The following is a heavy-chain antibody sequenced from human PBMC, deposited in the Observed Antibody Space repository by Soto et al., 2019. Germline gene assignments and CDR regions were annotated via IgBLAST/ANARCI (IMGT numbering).Heavy chain of an antibody. Sequence: GESLKISCMGSGYKVSTWHNFTSYWIAWVRQMPGEGLEWMGIIYPGDSDTRYSPSFQGQVTISADKSINSVYLQWSSLKASDTATYYCARLGFIDVWGQGTTVNVSS. V-gene: IGHV5-51*01. CDR3: ARLGFIDV. CDR1: GYKVSTWHNFTSYW. D-gene: IGHD3-16*01. CDR2: IYPGDSDT. J-gene: IGHJ6*02.